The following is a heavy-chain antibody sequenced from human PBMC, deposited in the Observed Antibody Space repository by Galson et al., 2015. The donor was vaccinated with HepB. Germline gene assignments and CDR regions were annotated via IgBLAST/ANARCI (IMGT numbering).Heavy chain of an antibody. CDR2: TYYRSKWYN. J-gene: IGHJ4*02. V-gene: IGHV6-1*01. Sequence: CAISGDSVSSNSAAWNWIRQSPSRGLEWLGRTYYRSKWYNDYAVSVKSRITINPDTSKIQFSLQLNSVTPEDTAVYYCARDGSPYSGSWYRLFDYWGQGTLVTVSS. CDR3: ARDGSPYSGSWYRLFDY. CDR1: GDSVSSNSAA. D-gene: IGHD6-13*01.